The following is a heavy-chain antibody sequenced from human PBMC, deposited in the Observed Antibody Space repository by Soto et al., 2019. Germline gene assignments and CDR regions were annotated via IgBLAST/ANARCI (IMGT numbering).Heavy chain of an antibody. J-gene: IGHJ5*02. CDR1: GDSVSSNSAA. V-gene: IGHV6-1*01. CDR3: ARELNALMTTVTNNWFDP. CDR2: TYYRSKWYN. Sequence: QVQLQQSGPGLVKPSQTLSLTCAISGDSVSSNSAAWNWIRQSPSRGLEWLGRTYYRSKWYNDYAVSVKSRITINPDTSKNQFSLQLNSVTPEDTAVYYCARELNALMTTVTNNWFDPWGQGTLVTVSS. D-gene: IGHD4-17*01.